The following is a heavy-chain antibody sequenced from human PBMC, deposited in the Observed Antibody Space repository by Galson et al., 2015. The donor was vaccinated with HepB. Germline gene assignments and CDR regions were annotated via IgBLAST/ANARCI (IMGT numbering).Heavy chain of an antibody. D-gene: IGHD2-8*01. CDR1: GFSLSTSGMC. J-gene: IGHJ3*02. V-gene: IGHV2-70*11. CDR3: ARTHFDGLHAFDI. CDR2: IDWDDDK. Sequence: PALVTPTQTLTLTCTFSGFSLSTSGMCVSWIRRPPGKALEWLARIDWDDDKYYSTSLKTRLTISKDTSKNQVVLTMTNMDPVDTATYYCARTHFDGLHAFDIWGQGTMVTVSS.